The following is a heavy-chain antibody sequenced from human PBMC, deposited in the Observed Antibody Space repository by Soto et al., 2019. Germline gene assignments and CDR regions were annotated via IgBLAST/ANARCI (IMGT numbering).Heavy chain of an antibody. V-gene: IGHV3-30*18. CDR2: ISYDGSNK. CDR3: AKNLGYCTNGVGYEGATLYYYDYMDV. Sequence: QVQLVESGGGVVQPGRSLRLSCAASGFTFSSYGMHWVRQAPGKGLEWVAVISYDGSNKYYADSVKGRFTISRDNSKNTLYLQMNSMRVEDTAVYYCAKNLGYCTNGVGYEGATLYYYDYMDVWGKGTTVTVSS. CDR1: GFTFSSYG. D-gene: IGHD2-8*01. J-gene: IGHJ6*03.